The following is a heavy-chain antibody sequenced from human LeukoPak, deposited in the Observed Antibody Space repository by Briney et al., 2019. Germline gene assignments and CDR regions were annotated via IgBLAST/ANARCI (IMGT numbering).Heavy chain of an antibody. D-gene: IGHD6-19*01. J-gene: IGHJ4*02. Sequence: PSETLSLTCAVYGGSFSGYYWSWIRQPPGKGLEWIGEINHSGSTNYNPSLKSRVTISVDTSKNQFPLKLSSVTAADTAVYYCARGPLAVAGDYWGQGTLVTVSS. CDR1: GGSFSGYY. V-gene: IGHV4-34*01. CDR2: INHSGST. CDR3: ARGPLAVAGDY.